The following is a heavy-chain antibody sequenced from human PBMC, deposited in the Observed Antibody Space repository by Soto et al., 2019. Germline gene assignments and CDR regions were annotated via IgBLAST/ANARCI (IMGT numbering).Heavy chain of an antibody. J-gene: IGHJ6*03. Sequence: GGSLRLSCAASGFTFSSYWMSWVRQAPGKGLEWVANIKQDGSEKYYVDSVKGRFTISRDNAKNSLYLQMNSLRAEDTAVYYCARGGLVVPAAMYYYYYMDVWGKGTTVTVSS. V-gene: IGHV3-7*01. CDR1: GFTFSSYW. CDR3: ARGGLVVPAAMYYYYYMDV. CDR2: IKQDGSEK. D-gene: IGHD2-2*01.